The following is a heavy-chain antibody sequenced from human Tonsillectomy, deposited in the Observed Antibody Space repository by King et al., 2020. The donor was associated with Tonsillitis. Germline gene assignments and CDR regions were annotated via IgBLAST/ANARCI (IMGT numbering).Heavy chain of an antibody. J-gene: IGHJ6*02. CDR3: AKLAGYDSSGYYQTVRYFYYYAMDV. Sequence: HVQLVESGGGVVQPGRSLRLSCAASGFTFSRNDMHWVRQAPGKGLEWLAVISYDGSNKYYADSVKGRFTISRDNSKNTLDMQMISLRAEDTAVYFCAKLAGYDSSGYYQTVRYFYYYAMDVWGQGTTVTVSS. V-gene: IGHV3-30*18. D-gene: IGHD3-22*01. CDR2: ISYDGSNK. CDR1: GFTFSRND.